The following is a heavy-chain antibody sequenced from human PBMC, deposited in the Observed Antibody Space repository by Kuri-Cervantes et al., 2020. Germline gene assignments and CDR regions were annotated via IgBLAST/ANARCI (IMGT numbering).Heavy chain of an antibody. CDR2: IYHSGST. CDR3: ARDGDGPFDY. Sequence: GSLRLSCAVSGGSISSSNWWSWVRQPPGKGLEWIGEIYHSGSTNYNPSLKSRVTISVDTSKNQFSLKLSSVTAADTAVYYCARDGDGPFDYWGQGTLVTVSS. CDR1: GGSISSSNW. D-gene: IGHD5-24*01. J-gene: IGHJ4*02. V-gene: IGHV4-4*02.